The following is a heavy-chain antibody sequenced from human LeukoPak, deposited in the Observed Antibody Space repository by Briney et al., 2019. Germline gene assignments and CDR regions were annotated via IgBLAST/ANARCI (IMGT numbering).Heavy chain of an antibody. CDR1: GASISSGDYH. CDR2: IYYSGST. Sequence: SETLSLTCTVSGASISSGDYHWSWIRQHPGKGLEWIGPIYYSGSTSYNPSLKSRVTISVDTSKNQFSLKLSSVTAADTAVYYCARVRFLEWLPFDYWGQGTLVTVSS. V-gene: IGHV4-31*03. J-gene: IGHJ4*02. CDR3: ARVRFLEWLPFDY. D-gene: IGHD3-3*01.